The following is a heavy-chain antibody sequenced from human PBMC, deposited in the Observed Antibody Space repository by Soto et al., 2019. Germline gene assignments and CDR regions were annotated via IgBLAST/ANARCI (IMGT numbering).Heavy chain of an antibody. Sequence: EVQLVESGGGLVQPGGSLRLSCAASGFTFSSYAMHLVRRAPGKGLEYVSVISGNGGSTYYANSVQGRFTISRDNSKNMLYLQMGSLRAEDMAVYYCARRTPGWYFDLWGRGTLVTVSS. CDR2: ISGNGGST. V-gene: IGHV3-64*01. CDR3: ARRTPGWYFDL. CDR1: GFTFSSYA. J-gene: IGHJ2*01.